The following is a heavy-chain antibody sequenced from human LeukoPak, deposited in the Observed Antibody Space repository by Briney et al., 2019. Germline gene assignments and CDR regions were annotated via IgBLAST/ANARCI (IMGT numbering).Heavy chain of an antibody. Sequence: PGGSLRLSCAASGFTVSSNHMSWVRQAPGKGLEWVSVIYSGGSTYYADSVKGRFTISRDNSKNTLYLQMNSLRAEDTAVYYCARGRGSASQHFDYWGQGTLVTVSS. V-gene: IGHV3-53*01. J-gene: IGHJ4*02. CDR2: IYSGGST. CDR1: GFTVSSNH. D-gene: IGHD1-26*01. CDR3: ARGRGSASQHFDY.